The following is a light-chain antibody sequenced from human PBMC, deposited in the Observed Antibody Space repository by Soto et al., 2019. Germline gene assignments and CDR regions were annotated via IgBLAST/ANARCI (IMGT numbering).Light chain of an antibody. CDR2: DAS. J-gene: IGKJ5*01. CDR1: QSVSSY. Sequence: EIVMTQSPATLSVSPGGRATLSCRASQSVSSYLAWYQQKPGQAPRLLIYDASNRATGIPARFSGSGSGTEFSLTITSLQPEDFATYYCQQLFDSPITFGQGTRLE. CDR3: QQLFDSPIT. V-gene: IGKV3D-15*01.